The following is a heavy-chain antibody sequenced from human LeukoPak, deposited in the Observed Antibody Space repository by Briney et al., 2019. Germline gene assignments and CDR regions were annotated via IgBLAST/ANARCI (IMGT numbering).Heavy chain of an antibody. CDR3: AVIAIFGVVNGGKTFDI. V-gene: IGHV1-2*02. D-gene: IGHD3-3*01. Sequence: SSVKVSCKASGYTFTGYYMHWVRQAPGQGLEWMGWINPNSGATNYVQKFQGRVTMTRDTSVNTAYMELSRLRSDDTAMYYCAVIAIFGVVNGGKTFDIWGQGTMVTVSS. J-gene: IGHJ3*02. CDR2: INPNSGAT. CDR1: GYTFTGYY.